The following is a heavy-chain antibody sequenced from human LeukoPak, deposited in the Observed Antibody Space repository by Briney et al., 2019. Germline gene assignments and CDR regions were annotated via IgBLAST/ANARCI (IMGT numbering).Heavy chain of an antibody. D-gene: IGHD2-21*02. J-gene: IGHJ4*02. V-gene: IGHV3-23*01. CDR3: AKEDAALGGDPDY. CDR2: ISGSGGST. Sequence: GGSLRLSCAAFGFTVSSNFMSWVRQAPGKGLEWVSTISGSGGSTYYADSVKGRFTISRDNSKNTLYLQMNSLRAEDTAVYYCAKEDAALGGDPDYWGQGTLVTVSS. CDR1: GFTVSSNF.